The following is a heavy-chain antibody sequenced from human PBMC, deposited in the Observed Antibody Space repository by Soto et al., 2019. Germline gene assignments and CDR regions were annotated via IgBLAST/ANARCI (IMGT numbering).Heavy chain of an antibody. V-gene: IGHV3-30*18. D-gene: IGHD7-27*01. CDR2: ISYDGSNK. CDR1: GFTFSSYG. Sequence: GGSLRLSCAASGFTFSSYGMHWVRQAPGKGLEWVAVISYDGSNKYYADSVKGRFTISRDNSKNTLYLQMNSLRAEDTAVYYCAKDVRGYYYYYGMDVWGQGTTVTVSS. J-gene: IGHJ6*02. CDR3: AKDVRGYYYYYGMDV.